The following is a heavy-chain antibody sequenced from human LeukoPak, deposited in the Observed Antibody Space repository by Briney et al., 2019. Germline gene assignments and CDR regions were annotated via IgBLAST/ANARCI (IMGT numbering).Heavy chain of an antibody. CDR3: ARGYDSSGHTDY. V-gene: IGHV4-59*01. Sequence: SETLSLTCTVSGGSISSYYWSWLRHPPGKGLEWIGYIYYSGSTKYNPPLKSRIPISVDTSKNQFSLKLRSVTAADPAVYYFARGYDSSGHTDYCGQGNLFTVSS. CDR1: GGSISSYY. J-gene: IGHJ4*02. D-gene: IGHD3-22*01. CDR2: IYYSGST.